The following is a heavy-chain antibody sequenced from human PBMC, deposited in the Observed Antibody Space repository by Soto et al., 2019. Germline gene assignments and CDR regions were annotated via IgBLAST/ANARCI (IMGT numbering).Heavy chain of an antibody. D-gene: IGHD2-2*01. CDR1: GGSISSYY. V-gene: IGHV4-59*01. CDR3: ARVWLEYCSSTSCYADGVGAFDI. Sequence: PSETLSLTCTVSGGSISSYYWSWIRQPPGKGLEWIGYIYYSGSTNYNPSLKSRVTISVDTSKNQFSLKLSSVTAADTAVYYCARVWLEYCSSTSCYADGVGAFDIWGQGTMVTVSS. CDR2: IYYSGST. J-gene: IGHJ3*02.